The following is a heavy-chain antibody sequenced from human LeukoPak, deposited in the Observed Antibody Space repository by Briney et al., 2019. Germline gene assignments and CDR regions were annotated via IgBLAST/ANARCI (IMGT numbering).Heavy chain of an antibody. CDR2: ISYDGSNK. CDR1: GLTFSSYG. D-gene: IGHD2-21*02. CDR3: AKSGPGGLYCGGDCSPSDYYFDY. V-gene: IGHV3-30*18. J-gene: IGHJ4*02. Sequence: GGSLRLSCAASGLTFSSYGMHWVRQAPGKGLEWVAVISYDGSNKYYADSVKGRFTISRDNSKNTLYLQMNSLRAEDTAVYYCAKSGPGGLYCGGDCSPSDYYFDYWGQGTLVTVSS.